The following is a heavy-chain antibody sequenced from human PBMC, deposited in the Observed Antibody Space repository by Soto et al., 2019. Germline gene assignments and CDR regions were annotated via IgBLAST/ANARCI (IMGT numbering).Heavy chain of an antibody. CDR1: GFTSRGFW. CDR3: TRDQF. J-gene: IGHJ4*02. V-gene: IGHV3-7*05. CDR2: IKEDATQK. Sequence: VGSLKLSCVGHGFTSRGFWMGWVRQAPGKGLEWVANIKEDATQKNYVDSVRGRFTISRDTATISLYLQMNSLRAEDTAVYYCTRDQFWGQGT.